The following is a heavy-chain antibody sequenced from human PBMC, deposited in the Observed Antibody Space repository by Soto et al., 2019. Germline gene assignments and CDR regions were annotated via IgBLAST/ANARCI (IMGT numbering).Heavy chain of an antibody. CDR1: GGSISSSNW. J-gene: IGHJ5*02. CDR3: ARECIAVAQNWFDP. D-gene: IGHD6-19*01. CDR2: IYHSGST. Sequence: SETLSLTCAVSGGSISSSNWWGWVRQPPGKGLEWIGEIYHSGSTNYNPSLKSRVTISVDKSKNQFSLKLSSVTAADTAVYYCARECIAVAQNWFDPWGQGTLVTVSS. V-gene: IGHV4-4*02.